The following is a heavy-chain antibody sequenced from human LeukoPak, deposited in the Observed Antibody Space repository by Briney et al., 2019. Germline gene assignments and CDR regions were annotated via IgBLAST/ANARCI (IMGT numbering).Heavy chain of an antibody. Sequence: PSETLSLTCTVSGGSISSYYWSWIRQPPGKGLEWIGYIYYSGSTNYNPALKSRVTISVDTSKNQFSLKLSSVTAADTAVYYCARDVAATDYWGKGPLVTVSS. CDR3: ARDVAATDY. CDR2: IYYSGST. D-gene: IGHD2-15*01. J-gene: IGHJ4*02. V-gene: IGHV4-59*01. CDR1: GGSISSYY.